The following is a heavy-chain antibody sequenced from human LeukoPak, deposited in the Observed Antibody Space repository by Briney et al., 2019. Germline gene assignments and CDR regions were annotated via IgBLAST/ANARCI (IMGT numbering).Heavy chain of an antibody. J-gene: IGHJ5*02. D-gene: IGHD1-26*01. CDR2: IYYSGST. V-gene: IGHV4-59*01. CDR3: ASYSGSYKNWFDP. Sequence: PSETLSLTCTVSGGSISSYYWSLIRQPPGKGLEWIGYIYYSGSTNYNPSLKSRVTISVDTSKNQFSLKLSSVTAADTAVYYCASYSGSYKNWFDPWGQGTLVTVSS. CDR1: GGSISSYY.